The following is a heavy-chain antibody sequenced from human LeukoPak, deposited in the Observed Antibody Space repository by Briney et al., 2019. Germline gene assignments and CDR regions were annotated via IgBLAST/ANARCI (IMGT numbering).Heavy chain of an antibody. V-gene: IGHV4-59*12. CDR2: IYYSGST. J-gene: IGHJ4*02. D-gene: IGHD4-23*01. CDR3: AAVDYGGNFFDY. Sequence: KPSETLSLTCTVSGGSISSYYWSWIRQPPGKGLEWIGYIYYSGSTNYNPSLKSRVTISVDTSKNQFSLKLSSVTAADTAVYYCAAVDYGGNFFDYWGQGTLVTVSS. CDR1: GGSISSYY.